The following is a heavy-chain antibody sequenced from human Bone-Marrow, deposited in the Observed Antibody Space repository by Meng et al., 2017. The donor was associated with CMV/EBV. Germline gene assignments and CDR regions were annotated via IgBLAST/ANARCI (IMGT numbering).Heavy chain of an antibody. CDR1: GFTFSSYE. D-gene: IGHD2-2*01. Sequence: GESLKISCAASGFTFSSYEMNWVRQAPGKGLEWVSYISSSGSTIYYADSVKGRFTISRDNAKNSLYLQMNSLRAEDTAVYYCARDTKPDIVVVPAAIPFDYWGQGTLVTVPS. V-gene: IGHV3-48*03. CDR3: ARDTKPDIVVVPAAIPFDY. CDR2: ISSSGSTI. J-gene: IGHJ4*02.